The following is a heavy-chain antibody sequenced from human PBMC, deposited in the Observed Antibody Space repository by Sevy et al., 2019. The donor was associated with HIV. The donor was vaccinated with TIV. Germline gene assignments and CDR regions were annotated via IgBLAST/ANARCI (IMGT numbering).Heavy chain of an antibody. CDR2: IYYSGST. V-gene: IGHV4-30-4*01. J-gene: IGHJ4*02. CDR3: ARAGYGYNPFDY. D-gene: IGHD5-12*01. CDR1: GGSISSADYY. Sequence: SETLSLTCTVSGGSISSADYYWNWIRQPPGKGLEWIGYIYYSGSTYYNPSLRSRVTISIDTSKNQFSLKLSSVTAADTAVYSCARAGYGYNPFDYWGQGTLVTVSS.